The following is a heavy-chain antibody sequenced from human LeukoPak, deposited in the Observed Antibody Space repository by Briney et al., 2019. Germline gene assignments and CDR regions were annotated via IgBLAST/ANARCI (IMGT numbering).Heavy chain of an antibody. Sequence: GGSLRLSCAASGFTFSTYWMYWLRQAPGKGLVWVSRINTDGRNTGYADSVKGRFTISRDNAKNTLYLQMTILTAEDTAVYYCARVGKSGSYYYFDYWGQGTLVTVSS. CDR3: ARVGKSGSYYYFDY. CDR2: INTDGRNT. D-gene: IGHD1-26*01. CDR1: GFTFSTYW. J-gene: IGHJ4*02. V-gene: IGHV3-74*01.